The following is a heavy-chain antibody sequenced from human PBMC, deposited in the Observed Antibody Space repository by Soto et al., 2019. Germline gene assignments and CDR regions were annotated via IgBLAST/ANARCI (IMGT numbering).Heavy chain of an antibody. CDR3: ARDPQGMDV. CDR2: TRDRANSYTT. V-gene: IGHV3-72*01. CDR1: GFTFSDHY. J-gene: IGHJ6*02. Sequence: GGSLRLSCAASGFTFSDHYMDWVRQAPGKGLEWVGRTRDRANSYTTEYAASVKGRFTISRDNSKNTLYLQMNSLRAEDTAVYYCARDPQGMDVWGQGTTVTVSS.